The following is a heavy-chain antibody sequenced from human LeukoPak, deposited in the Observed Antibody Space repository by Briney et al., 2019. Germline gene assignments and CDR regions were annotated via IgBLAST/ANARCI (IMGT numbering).Heavy chain of an antibody. V-gene: IGHV3-74*01. CDR1: GFTFSSYW. J-gene: IGHJ4*02. D-gene: IGHD2-2*01. CDR2: VNGDGTST. Sequence: RPGGTLSLSCATSGFTFSSYWMHWVRQAPGKGLVWVSCVNGDGTSTSYADSVQGPFTISRDNAKDTLCMYMNSLRGDDTAIYFCVRSCSSGSCYGYKDYWGQGTLVTVSS. CDR3: VRSCSSGSCYGYKDY.